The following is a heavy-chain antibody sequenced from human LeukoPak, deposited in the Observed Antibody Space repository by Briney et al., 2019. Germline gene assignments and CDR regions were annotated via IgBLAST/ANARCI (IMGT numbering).Heavy chain of an antibody. CDR1: GFTFSSYG. CDR3: AKGVVDGSFDY. CDR2: IRYDASNK. J-gene: IGHJ4*02. D-gene: IGHD2-2*01. Sequence: GGSLRLSCAASGFTFSSYGMHWVRQAPGKGLEWVAFIRYDASNKYYADSVKGRFTISRDNSKNTLYLQMNSLRAEDTAVYYCAKGVVDGSFDYWGQGTLVTVSS. V-gene: IGHV3-30*02.